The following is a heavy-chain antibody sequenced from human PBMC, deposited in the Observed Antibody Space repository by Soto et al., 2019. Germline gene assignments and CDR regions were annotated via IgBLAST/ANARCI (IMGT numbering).Heavy chain of an antibody. CDR2: IYPGDSDT. J-gene: IGHJ4*02. V-gene: IGHV5-51*01. CDR3: ARPVDGSGSYYNPPDY. CDR1: GYSFTSYW. Sequence: GESLKISCKGSGYSFTSYWIGWVRQMPGKGLEWMGIIYPGDSDTRYSPSFQGQVTISADKSISTAYLQWSSLKASDTAMYYCARPVDGSGSYYNPPDYWGQGTLVTVSS. D-gene: IGHD3-10*01.